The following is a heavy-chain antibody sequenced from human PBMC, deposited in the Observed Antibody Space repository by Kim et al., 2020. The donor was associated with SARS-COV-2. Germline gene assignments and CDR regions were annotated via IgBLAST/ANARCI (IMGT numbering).Heavy chain of an antibody. CDR1: GYTFTSYY. CDR3: ARDSGSGRGSDYYYGMDV. J-gene: IGHJ6*02. D-gene: IGHD3-10*01. V-gene: IGHV1-46*01. CDR2: INPSGGST. Sequence: ASVKVSCKASGYTFTSYYMHWVRQAPGQGLEWMGIINPSGGSTSYAQKFQGRVTMTRDTSTSTVYMELSSLRSEDTAVYYCARDSGSGRGSDYYYGMDVWGQGTTVTVSS.